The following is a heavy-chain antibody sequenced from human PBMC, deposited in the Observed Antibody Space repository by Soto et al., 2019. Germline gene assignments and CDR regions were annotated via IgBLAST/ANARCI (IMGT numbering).Heavy chain of an antibody. V-gene: IGHV3-7*03. CDR1: GFTFSSYW. J-gene: IGHJ4*02. CDR2: IKQDGSEK. CDR3: ARDPKHYDSSGYTDY. D-gene: IGHD3-22*01. Sequence: PXGSLRLSCAASGFTFSSYWMSWVRQAPGKGLEWVANIKQDGSEKYYVDSVKGRFTISRDNAKNSLYLQMNSLRAEDTAVYYCARDPKHYDSSGYTDYWGQGTLVTVSS.